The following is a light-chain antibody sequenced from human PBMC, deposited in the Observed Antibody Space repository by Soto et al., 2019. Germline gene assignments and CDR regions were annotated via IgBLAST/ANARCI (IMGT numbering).Light chain of an antibody. CDR2: SNL. J-gene: IGLJ3*02. CDR1: SSDIGAGYD. Sequence: QSVLTQPPSMSGAPGQRVTISCTGSSSDIGAGYDVHWYQQFPGTAPKLLIYSNLNRPSGVPDRFSGSKSGTSASLAITGLQAEDEADYYCQSYDSSLGGSKGVFGGGTKLTVL. V-gene: IGLV1-40*01. CDR3: QSYDSSLGGSKGV.